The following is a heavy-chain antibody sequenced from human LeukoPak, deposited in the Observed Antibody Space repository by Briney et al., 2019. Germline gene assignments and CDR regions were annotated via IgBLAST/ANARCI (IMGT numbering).Heavy chain of an antibody. J-gene: IGHJ6*03. Sequence: PGGSLRLSCAASGFTFSSYGMTWVRQVPGKGLEWVASIKDDGSEQPYVDSVKGRFTISRDNAKSSLYLQMNSLRTEDTAVYYCARDGPSVTRKYYYYYYMDVWGNGTTVTVSS. V-gene: IGHV3-7*01. CDR1: GFTFSSYG. CDR3: ARDGPSVTRKYYYYYYMDV. D-gene: IGHD2-2*01. CDR2: IKDDGSEQ.